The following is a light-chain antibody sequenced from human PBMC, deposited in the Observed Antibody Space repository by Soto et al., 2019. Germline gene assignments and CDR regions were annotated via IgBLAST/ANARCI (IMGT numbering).Light chain of an antibody. CDR1: QSVSSSY. CDR2: GAS. CDR3: QQYGSSPLT. J-gene: IGKJ4*01. V-gene: IGKV3-20*01. Sequence: SVLTQSPGTLSLSPGERATLSCRASQSVSSSYLAWYQQKPGQAPRLLIYGASSRATGIPDRFSGSGSGTDFTLTISRLEPEDFAVYYCQQYGSSPLTFGGGTKVDIK.